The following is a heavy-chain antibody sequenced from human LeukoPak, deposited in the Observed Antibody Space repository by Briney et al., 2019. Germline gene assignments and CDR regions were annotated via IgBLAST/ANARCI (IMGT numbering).Heavy chain of an antibody. J-gene: IGHJ5*02. CDR3: ARDRMAGAYYYGSGSYTFDP. V-gene: IGHV3-74*01. CDR2: INSDGSST. D-gene: IGHD3-10*01. CDR1: GFTFSSYW. Sequence: PGGSLRLSCAASGFTFSSYWMHWVRHAPGKGLVWVSRINSDGSSTISADSVKGRFTISRDNAKNTLYLQMNSLRAEDTAVYYCARDRMAGAYYYGSGSYTFDPWGQGTLVTVSS.